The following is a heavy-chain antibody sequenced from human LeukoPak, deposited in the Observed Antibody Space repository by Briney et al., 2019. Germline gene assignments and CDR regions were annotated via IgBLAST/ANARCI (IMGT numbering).Heavy chain of an antibody. CDR2: ISYSGTT. V-gene: IGHV4-59*08. CDR1: GDSISPYY. Sequence: SETLSLTCTVSGDSISPYYWRWIRQPPGKGLEWIGYISYSGTTNYNPSLKSRVTLSVHTPQNHFSLSLPSVTAADTAVYYCARHGQSTVLSHLDSWGQGTLVTVSS. J-gene: IGHJ4*02. CDR3: ARHGQSTVLSHLDS. D-gene: IGHD5/OR15-5a*01.